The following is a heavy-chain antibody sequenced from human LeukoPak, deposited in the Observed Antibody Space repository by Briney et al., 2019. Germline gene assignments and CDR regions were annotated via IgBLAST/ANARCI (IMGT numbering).Heavy chain of an antibody. D-gene: IGHD6-13*01. Sequence: PGGSLRLSCAASGFTFSSYAMSWVRQAPGKGLEWVSTISASGDSTYYADSVKGRFTISRDNSKNTLYLHMNSPRAEDTAVYYCARGVGQYSSSPFDYWGQGTPVTVSS. CDR3: ARGVGQYSSSPFDY. CDR1: GFTFSSYA. V-gene: IGHV3-23*01. J-gene: IGHJ4*02. CDR2: ISASGDST.